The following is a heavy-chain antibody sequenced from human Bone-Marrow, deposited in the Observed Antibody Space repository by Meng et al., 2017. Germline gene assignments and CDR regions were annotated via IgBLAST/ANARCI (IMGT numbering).Heavy chain of an antibody. CDR3: AKLSGSYAAFDI. D-gene: IGHD1-26*01. Sequence: GSLRLSCTVSGGSVSSGSYYWSWIRQPPGKGLEWIGYIYYSGSTNYNPSLKSRVTISVDTSKNQFSLKLSSVTAADTAVYYCAKLSGSYAAFDIWGQGTMVTVSS. CDR1: GGSVSSGSYY. V-gene: IGHV4-61*01. J-gene: IGHJ3*02. CDR2: IYYSGST.